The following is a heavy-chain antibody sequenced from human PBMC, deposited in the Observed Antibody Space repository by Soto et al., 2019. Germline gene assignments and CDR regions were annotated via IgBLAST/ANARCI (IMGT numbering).Heavy chain of an antibody. J-gene: IGHJ5*01. Sequence: PVGSPRLSCEASGFTFGSYEMNWVRQAPGKGLEWVSHTSGSGSTIYYADFLKGRFTIYRDNAKNSLYLQMNSLRAEDTAVYYCAREPLVDVAADSPVFLSEFDSWGQGNRVTVSS. V-gene: IGHV3-48*03. CDR3: AREPLVDVAADSPVFLSEFDS. D-gene: IGHD6-13*01. CDR2: TSGSGSTI. CDR1: GFTFGSYE.